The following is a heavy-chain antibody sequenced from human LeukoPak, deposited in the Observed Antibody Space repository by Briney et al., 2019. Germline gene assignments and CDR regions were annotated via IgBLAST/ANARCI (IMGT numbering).Heavy chain of an antibody. V-gene: IGHV4-59*11. CDR2: IYYSGST. CDR3: ARDPYGDYYFDY. CDR1: GGSISSHY. Sequence: KSSETLSLTCTVSGGSISSHYWSWIRQPPGKGLEWIGYIYYSGSTNYNPSLKSRVTISVDTSKNQFSLKLSSVTAADTAVYYCARDPYGDYYFDYWGQGTLVTVSS. J-gene: IGHJ4*02. D-gene: IGHD4-17*01.